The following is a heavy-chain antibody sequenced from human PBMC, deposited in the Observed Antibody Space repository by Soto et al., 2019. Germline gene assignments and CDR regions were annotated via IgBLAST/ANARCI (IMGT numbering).Heavy chain of an antibody. J-gene: IGHJ6*03. V-gene: IGHV4-39*01. CDR1: GGSMTSSGYY. CDR2: VYNGGST. Sequence: SETLSLTCTVSGGSMTSSGYYWGWIRQPPGKGLEWIGSVYNGGSTHYNASLKSRVAISVDTSKNQFFLNLSSVTASDTAVYYCARHHYYYYNMDVWGKGTTLTVSS. CDR3: ARHHYYYYNMDV.